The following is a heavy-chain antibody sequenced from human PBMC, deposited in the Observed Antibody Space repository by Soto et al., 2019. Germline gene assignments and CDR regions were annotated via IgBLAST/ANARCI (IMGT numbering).Heavy chain of an antibody. Sequence: SVKVSCKASGGTSSSYAISWVRQAPGQGLEWMGGIIPIFGTANYAQKFQGRVTITADESTSTADMELSSLRSEDSAVYYCARGGAGIAAAGTFKVNGMDVWGQGTRVTVSS. CDR1: GGTSSSYA. CDR3: ARGGAGIAAAGTFKVNGMDV. CDR2: IIPIFGTA. V-gene: IGHV1-69*13. D-gene: IGHD6-13*01. J-gene: IGHJ6*02.